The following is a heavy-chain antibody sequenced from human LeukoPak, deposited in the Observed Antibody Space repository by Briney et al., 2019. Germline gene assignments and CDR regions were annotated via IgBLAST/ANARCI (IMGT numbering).Heavy chain of an antibody. CDR2: ISAYNCNT. CDR1: GYTFTSYG. Sequence: SVTVSCKGSGYTFTSYGINWVRQAPGQGLEWMGLISAYNCNTNNAQKLQGRGTMTTDTSTSTAYMELRSPRSDDTAVYYCARVSHDYVWGSYRYRFDYWGQGTLVTVSS. V-gene: IGHV1-18*01. CDR3: ARVSHDYVWGSYRYRFDY. D-gene: IGHD3-16*02. J-gene: IGHJ4*02.